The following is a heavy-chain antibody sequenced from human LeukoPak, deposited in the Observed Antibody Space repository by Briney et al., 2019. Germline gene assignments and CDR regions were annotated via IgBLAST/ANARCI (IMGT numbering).Heavy chain of an antibody. CDR1: GGSISSYY. D-gene: IGHD6-13*01. Sequence: SETLSLTCTVSGGSISSYYWTWIRQPAGKGLEWLGRIYTSGSTNYNPSLKSRVTISADTSKNQFSLKLNSVTAADTAVYYCARDWVAAAGDYYGMDVWGQGTTVTVSS. V-gene: IGHV4-4*07. CDR2: IYTSGST. J-gene: IGHJ6*02. CDR3: ARDWVAAAGDYYGMDV.